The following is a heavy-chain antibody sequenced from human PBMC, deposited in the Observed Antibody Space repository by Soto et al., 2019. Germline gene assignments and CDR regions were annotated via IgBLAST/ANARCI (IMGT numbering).Heavy chain of an antibody. J-gene: IGHJ6*03. Sequence: SQTLSLTCAISGESVSSNSAVWNWIRQSPSRGLEWLGRTYYRSKWSNDYAVSVKSRITINPDTSKNQSSLQLDSVTPEDTAVYYCARARDYVNYMDVWGKGTSVTVSS. D-gene: IGHD4-17*01. CDR1: GESVSSNSAV. V-gene: IGHV6-1*01. CDR3: ARARDYVNYMDV. CDR2: TYYRSKWSN.